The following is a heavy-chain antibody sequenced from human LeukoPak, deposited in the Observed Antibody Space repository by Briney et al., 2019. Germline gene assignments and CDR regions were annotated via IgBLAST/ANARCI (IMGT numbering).Heavy chain of an antibody. CDR3: AFGGGDYDSGAFDI. V-gene: IGHV3-23*01. D-gene: IGHD5-12*01. CDR1: GFTFSSYA. Sequence: GGSLRLSCAASGFTFSSYAMSWVHQAPGKGLEWVSATSGSGGSTYYADSVKGRFTISRDNSKNTLYLQMNSLRAEDTAVYYCAFGGGDYDSGAFDIWGQGTMVTVSS. CDR2: TSGSGGST. J-gene: IGHJ3*02.